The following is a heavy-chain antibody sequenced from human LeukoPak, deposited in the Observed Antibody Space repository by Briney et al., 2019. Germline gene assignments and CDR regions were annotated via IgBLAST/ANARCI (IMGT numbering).Heavy chain of an antibody. CDR3: AKDFGRNLGGPGY. CDR2: ISDNGGRT. V-gene: IGHV3-23*01. D-gene: IGHD3-10*01. CDR1: GFTFSTYT. Sequence: GGSLRLSCAASGFTFSTYTMAWVRQAPGGGLEWVSGISDNGGRTYYADSVKGRFAISRDDSKSTLYLQMNSLRGEDTAVYYCAKDFGRNLGGPGYWGRGILVIVSS. J-gene: IGHJ4*02.